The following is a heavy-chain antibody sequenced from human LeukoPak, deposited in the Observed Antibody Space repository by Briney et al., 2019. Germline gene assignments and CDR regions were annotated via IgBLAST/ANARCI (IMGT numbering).Heavy chain of an antibody. CDR3: ARDRYDSSGYQY. CDR2: IYYSGST. D-gene: IGHD3-22*01. J-gene: IGHJ4*02. CDR1: GGSISSGGYY. V-gene: IGHV4-31*03. Sequence: PSETLSLTCTVSGGSISSGGYYWSWIRQHPGKGLEWIGYIYYSGSTYYNPSLKSRVTISVDTAKNHFSLKLSSVTAADTAVYYCARDRYDSSGYQYWGQGTLVTVSS.